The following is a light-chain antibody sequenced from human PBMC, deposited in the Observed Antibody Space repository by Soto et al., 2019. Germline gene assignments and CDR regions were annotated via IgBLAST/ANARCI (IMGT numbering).Light chain of an antibody. J-gene: IGLJ1*01. Sequence: QSVLTQPPSVSAAPGQKVTISCSGSSSNIGNNYVSWYQQLPGTAPKLLIYDNNKRPSGIPDRFSDSKSGTSATLGITGLQTGDGADYYCGTWDSSLSAYAFGTGTKVTVL. CDR1: SSNIGNNY. V-gene: IGLV1-51*01. CDR3: GTWDSSLSAYA. CDR2: DNN.